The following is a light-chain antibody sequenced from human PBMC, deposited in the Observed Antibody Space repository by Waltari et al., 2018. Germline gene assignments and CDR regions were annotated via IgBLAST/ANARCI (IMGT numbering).Light chain of an antibody. CDR3: QHYLRLPVA. CDR2: GAF. CDR1: ESIGRS. J-gene: IGKJ1*01. Sequence: IVLTQSAGTLSLSPVETATLSSRASESIGRSLAWYQQRPGQAPRLLIYGAFIRATGVADRFSGSGSGTDFSLTISRLEPEDFAVYYCQHYLRLPVAFGLGTKVEIK. V-gene: IGKV3-20*01.